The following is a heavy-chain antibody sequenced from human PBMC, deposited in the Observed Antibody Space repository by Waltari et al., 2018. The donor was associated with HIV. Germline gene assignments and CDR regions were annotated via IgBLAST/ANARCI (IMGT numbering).Heavy chain of an antibody. D-gene: IGHD1-26*01. CDR2: IIPIFGTA. V-gene: IGHV1-69*12. Sequence: QVQLVQSGAEVKQPGSSVKVSCKASGGTFSTYAINSVRPALGQGLEWMGGIIPIFGTADYAQKFQGRVTITADESTTTAYMELSSLRSDDTAVYYCARVSGSYLLYYYFDSWGQGTLVTVSS. J-gene: IGHJ4*02. CDR3: ARVSGSYLLYYYFDS. CDR1: GGTFSTYA.